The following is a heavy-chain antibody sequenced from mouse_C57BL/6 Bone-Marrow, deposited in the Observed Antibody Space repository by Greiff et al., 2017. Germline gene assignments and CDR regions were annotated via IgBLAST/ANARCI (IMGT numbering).Heavy chain of an antibody. D-gene: IGHD2-5*01. CDR2: IWRGGGA. Sequence: QVQLQQSGPGLVQPSQCLSITCTVSGFSLTSYGVHWVRQSPGKGLEWLGVIWRGGGAAYNAAYMSRLSITKDNSTSQVFFKMNSLHTDDKAIYYCANNFYSNWGFAYWGQGTLVTVSA. CDR3: ANNFYSNWGFAY. J-gene: IGHJ3*01. V-gene: IGHV2-5*01. CDR1: GFSLTSYG.